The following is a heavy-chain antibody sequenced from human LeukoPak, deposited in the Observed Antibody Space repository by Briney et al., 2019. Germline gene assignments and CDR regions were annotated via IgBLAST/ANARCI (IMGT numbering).Heavy chain of an antibody. CDR2: INSDGSGT. CDR3: ARDGSSWATWFDS. V-gene: IGHV3-74*01. D-gene: IGHD6-13*01. Sequence: GGALRLSCAASGFTFSSYWMHWVRQAPGEGLVWVSRINSDGSGTSYADSVKGRFTISRDNAKSTLFLQMNSLRAEDTAVYYCARDGSSWATWFDSWGQGTLVTVSS. J-gene: IGHJ5*01. CDR1: GFTFSSYW.